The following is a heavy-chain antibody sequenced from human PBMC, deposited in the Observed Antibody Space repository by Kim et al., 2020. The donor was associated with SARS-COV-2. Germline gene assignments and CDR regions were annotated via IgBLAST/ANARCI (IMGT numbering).Heavy chain of an antibody. CDR1: SGSISSYY. Sequence: SETLSLTCTVSSGSISSYYWSWIRQPPGKGLEWIGYIYYSGSTNYNPSLKSRVTISVDTSKNQFSLKLSSVTAADTAVYYCARLNRLRYFDWLSAGGFDPWGQGTLVTVSS. V-gene: IGHV4-59*08. D-gene: IGHD3-9*01. CDR3: ARLNRLRYFDWLSAGGFDP. J-gene: IGHJ5*02. CDR2: IYYSGST.